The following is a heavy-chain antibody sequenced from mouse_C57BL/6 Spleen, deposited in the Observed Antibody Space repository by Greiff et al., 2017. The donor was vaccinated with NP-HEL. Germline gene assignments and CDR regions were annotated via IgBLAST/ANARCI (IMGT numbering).Heavy chain of an antibody. D-gene: IGHD2-5*01. CDR1: GFTFSDYY. Sequence: EVKVEESEGGLVQPGSSMKLSCTASGFTFSDYYMAWVRQVPEKGLEWVANINYDGSSTYYLDSLKSRFIISRDNAKNILYLQMSSLKSEDTATYYCARRSNYRYFDVWGTGTTVTVSS. J-gene: IGHJ1*03. CDR3: ARRSNYRYFDV. CDR2: INYDGSST. V-gene: IGHV5-16*01.